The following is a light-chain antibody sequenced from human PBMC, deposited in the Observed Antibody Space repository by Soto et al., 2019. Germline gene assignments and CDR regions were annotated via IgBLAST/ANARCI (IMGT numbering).Light chain of an antibody. CDR3: SSYTTSSTYV. CDR1: SSAVGGYNY. J-gene: IGLJ1*01. V-gene: IGLV2-14*01. CDR2: DVS. Sequence: QSVLTQPAPVSGAPGQSIAISCTGTSSAVGGYNYASWYQQHPGKAPKLMIYDVSNRPSGVSDRFSGSKSGNTASLTISGLQAEDEADYYCSSYTTSSTYVFGTGTKVTVL.